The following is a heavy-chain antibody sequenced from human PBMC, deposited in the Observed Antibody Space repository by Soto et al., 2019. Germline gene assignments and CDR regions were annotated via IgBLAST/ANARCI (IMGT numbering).Heavy chain of an antibody. V-gene: IGHV3-15*01. CDR3: TTDLQAYCDGTTCYAGNYYYDDMDV. Sequence: PVGSVRLSCAASGFSFRNAWMSWVRQAPGKGLEWVGHIKSQGDGGTRDYAAPVKGRFTISRDDSKNTLFLQMNSLKNEDTAVYFCTTDLQAYCDGTTCYAGNYYYDDMDVWGQGTTVTVPS. CDR1: GFSFRNAW. CDR2: IKSQGDGGTR. D-gene: IGHD2-2*01. J-gene: IGHJ6*02.